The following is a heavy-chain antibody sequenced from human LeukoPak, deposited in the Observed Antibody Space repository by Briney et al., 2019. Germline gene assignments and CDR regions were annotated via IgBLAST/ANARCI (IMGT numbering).Heavy chain of an antibody. J-gene: IGHJ6*03. CDR1: GFTFSSYW. CDR3: AREAYSSGWLHYYMDV. D-gene: IGHD6-19*01. V-gene: IGHV3-74*01. CDR2: INSDGSST. Sequence: GGSLRLSCAASGFTFSSYWMHWVRQAPGKGLVWVSRINSDGSSTSYADSVKGRFTISRDNAKNTLYLQMNSLRAEDTAVYYCAREAYSSGWLHYYMDVWGKGTTVTISS.